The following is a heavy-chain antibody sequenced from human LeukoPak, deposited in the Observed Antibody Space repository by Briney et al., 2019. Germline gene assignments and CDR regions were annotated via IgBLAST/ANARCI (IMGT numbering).Heavy chain of an antibody. CDR1: GFTFSSYA. CDR3: ARRVVLTRYYYFDY. D-gene: IGHD3-9*01. V-gene: IGHV3-23*01. CDR2: ITGSGGNT. Sequence: GGSLRLSCAAPGFTFSSYAMSWVRQAPGKGLEWVSAITGSGGNTYYADSVKGRFTISRDNSKNTLYLQMNSLGVEDTAVYYCARRVVLTRYYYFDYWGQRTLVIVSS. J-gene: IGHJ4*02.